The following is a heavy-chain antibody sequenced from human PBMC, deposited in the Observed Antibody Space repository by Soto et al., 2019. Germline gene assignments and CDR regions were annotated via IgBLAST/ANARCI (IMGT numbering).Heavy chain of an antibody. D-gene: IGHD1-20*01. CDR3: ATVTVYPKNYYYYYGMDV. CDR2: FNPSGGST. V-gene: IGHV1-46*01. CDR1: GYTFTSYN. J-gene: IGHJ6*02. Sequence: ASVKVSCKASGYTFTSYNIHCVRQAPGQGLEWMGIFNPSGGSTIYAQKFQGRVAMTEDTSTDTAYMELSSLRSEDTAVYYCATVTVYPKNYYYYYGMDVRGQGTTVTVSS.